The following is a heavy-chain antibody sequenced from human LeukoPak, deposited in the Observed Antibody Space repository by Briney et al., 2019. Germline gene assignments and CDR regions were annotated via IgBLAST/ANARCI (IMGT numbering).Heavy chain of an antibody. CDR1: GFTFSSYW. D-gene: IGHD6-19*01. V-gene: IGHV3-7*01. CDR3: ARVSSSGWYRGDY. CDR2: IKQDGNEK. J-gene: IGHJ4*02. Sequence: GGSLRLSCAASGFTFSSYWMSWVRQAPGKGLEWVANIKQDGNEKYYVDSVKGRFTISRDNAKNSLYLQMNSLRAEDTAVYYCARVSSSGWYRGDYWGQGTLVTVSS.